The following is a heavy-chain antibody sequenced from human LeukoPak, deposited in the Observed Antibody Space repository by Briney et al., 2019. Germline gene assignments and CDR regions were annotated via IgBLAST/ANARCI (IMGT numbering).Heavy chain of an antibody. J-gene: IGHJ4*02. Sequence: GGSLRLSCAASGFTFSNAWMSWVRQAPGKGLEWVGRIKSKTDGGTTDYAAPVKGRFTISRDNSKNTLYLQMGSLRAEDMAVYYCARIGNWNYDYWGQGTLVTVSS. CDR2: IKSKTDGGTT. CDR3: ARIGNWNYDY. D-gene: IGHD1-7*01. CDR1: GFTFSNAW. V-gene: IGHV3-15*01.